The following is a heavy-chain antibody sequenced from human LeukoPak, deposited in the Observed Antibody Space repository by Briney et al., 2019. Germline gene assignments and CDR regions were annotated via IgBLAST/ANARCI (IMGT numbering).Heavy chain of an antibody. CDR2: TYYRSKWYN. D-gene: IGHD6-6*01. Sequence: SQTLSHTCAISGDSVSSNSAAWNWIRQSPSRGLEWLGRTYYRSKWYNDYAVSVKSRITINPDTSKNQFSLQLNSVTPEDTAVYYCARAGSSSPVGPWLNFDYWGQGTLVTVSS. CDR1: GDSVSSNSAA. V-gene: IGHV6-1*01. CDR3: ARAGSSSPVGPWLNFDY. J-gene: IGHJ4*02.